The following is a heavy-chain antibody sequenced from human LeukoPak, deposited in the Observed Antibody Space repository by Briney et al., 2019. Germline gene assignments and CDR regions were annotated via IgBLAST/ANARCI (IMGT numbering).Heavy chain of an antibody. Sequence: SSETLSLTCTVSGGSISSNSYYWGWIRQPPGKGLEWIGSIYYSGSTCYNPSLKSRVTISVDTSKNQFPLKLSSVTAADTAVYYCARDRYYYDSSGTRWFDPWGQGTLVTVSS. CDR2: IYYSGST. CDR1: GGSISSNSYY. D-gene: IGHD3-22*01. V-gene: IGHV4-39*06. J-gene: IGHJ5*02. CDR3: ARDRYYYDSSGTRWFDP.